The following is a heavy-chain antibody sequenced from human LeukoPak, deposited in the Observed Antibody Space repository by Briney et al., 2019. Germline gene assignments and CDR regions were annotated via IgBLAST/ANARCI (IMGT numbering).Heavy chain of an antibody. V-gene: IGHV4-4*07. CDR1: GFTLSKHG. J-gene: IGHJ5*02. Sequence: SGGSLRLSCAASGFTLSKHGMNWVSQAAGKGMEWLGRIYASGSSNYIPSLMTRVKISLDTSKKLFSLKLTSVTAADTAVYYCAREPRLRDNNWFDPWGQGTLVTVSS. CDR3: AREPRLRDNNWFDP. D-gene: IGHD2-21*01. CDR2: IYASGSS.